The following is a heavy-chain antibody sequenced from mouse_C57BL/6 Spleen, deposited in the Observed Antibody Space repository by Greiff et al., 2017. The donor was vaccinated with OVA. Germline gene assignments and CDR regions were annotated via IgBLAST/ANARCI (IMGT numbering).Heavy chain of an antibody. J-gene: IGHJ1*03. Sequence: ESGPGLVKPSQSLSLTCSVTGYSITSGYYWNWIRQFPGNKLEWMGYISYDGSNNYNPSLKNRISITRDTSKNQFFLKLNSVTTEDTATYYCARGPIYYYGSSYDWYFDVWGTGTTVTVSS. CDR2: ISYDGSN. CDR3: ARGPIYYYGSSYDWYFDV. V-gene: IGHV3-6*01. CDR1: GYSITSGYY. D-gene: IGHD1-1*01.